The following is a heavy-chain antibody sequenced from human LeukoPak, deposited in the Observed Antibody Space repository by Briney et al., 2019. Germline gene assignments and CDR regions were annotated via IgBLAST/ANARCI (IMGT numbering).Heavy chain of an antibody. CDR1: GFTVSSNY. Sequence: GGSLRLSCAASGFTVSSNYMSWVRQAPGKGLEWVSVIYSGGSTYYADSVKGRFTISRDNSKNTLYLQMNSLRAEDTAVYYCARESDTAMGPYFDYWGQGTLVTVSS. CDR2: IYSGGST. D-gene: IGHD5-18*01. J-gene: IGHJ4*02. V-gene: IGHV3-53*01. CDR3: ARESDTAMGPYFDY.